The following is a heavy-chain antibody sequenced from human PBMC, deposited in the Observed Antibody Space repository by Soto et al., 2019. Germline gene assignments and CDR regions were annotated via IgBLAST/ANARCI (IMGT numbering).Heavy chain of an antibody. Sequence: EEQLVESGGGLVQPGRSLRLSCAASGFSFDDYAIHWVRQAPGKGLEWVSGINWNSGSIGYADSVKGRFTISRDNGKTSLYLQRNSLRVEDTALYYCAKDRGSGSYAANYYYYGMDVWGQGTTVTVSS. J-gene: IGHJ6*02. CDR1: GFSFDDYA. CDR3: AKDRGSGSYAANYYYYGMDV. D-gene: IGHD3-10*01. V-gene: IGHV3-9*01. CDR2: INWNSGSI.